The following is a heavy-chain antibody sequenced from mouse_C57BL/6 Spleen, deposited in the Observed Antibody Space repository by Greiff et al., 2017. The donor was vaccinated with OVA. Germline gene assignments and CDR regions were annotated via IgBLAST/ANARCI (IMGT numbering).Heavy chain of an antibody. Sequence: EVQLQQSGPELVKPGASVKISCKASGYTFTDYYMNWVKQSHGKSLEWIGDINPNNGGTSYNQKFKGKATLTVDKSSSTAYMELRSLTSEDSAVYYCARPTGYYFDYWGQGTTLTVSS. J-gene: IGHJ2*01. CDR2: INPNNGGT. CDR3: ARPTGYYFDY. D-gene: IGHD4-1*02. V-gene: IGHV1-26*01. CDR1: GYTFTDYY.